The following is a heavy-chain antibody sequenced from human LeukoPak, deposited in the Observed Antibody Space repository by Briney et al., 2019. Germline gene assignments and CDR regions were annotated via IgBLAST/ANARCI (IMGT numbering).Heavy chain of an antibody. J-gene: IGHJ4*02. CDR2: IYPGDSDT. D-gene: IGHD3-3*01. V-gene: IGHV5-51*01. Sequence: GESLKISCKGSGYSFTSYWISWVRQMPGKGLEWMGIIYPGDSDTRYSPSFQGQVTISADKSISTAYLQWSSLKASDTAMYYCARRRYDFWSGYYSFDYWGQGTLVTVSS. CDR1: GYSFTSYW. CDR3: ARRRYDFWSGYYSFDY.